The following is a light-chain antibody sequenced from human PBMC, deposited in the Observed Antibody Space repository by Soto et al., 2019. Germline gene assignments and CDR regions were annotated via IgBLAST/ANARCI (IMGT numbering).Light chain of an antibody. Sequence: QSALTQPASVSGSPGQSITISCTGTSSDVGGYNSVSWYQQHPGKAPKLMLIDVTNRPSGVSNRFSGSKSGNTASLTISGLQAEDEADYYCSSYTSNSTLFAGGTKLIVL. V-gene: IGLV2-14*03. J-gene: IGLJ3*02. CDR2: DVT. CDR3: SSYTSNSTL. CDR1: SSDVGGYNS.